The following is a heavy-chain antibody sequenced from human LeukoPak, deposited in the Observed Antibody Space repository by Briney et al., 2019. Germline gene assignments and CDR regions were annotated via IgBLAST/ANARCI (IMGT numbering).Heavy chain of an antibody. CDR3: ARDLGGVAALN. CDR2: ISASSTTI. CDR1: GFNLSTYN. D-gene: IGHD2-15*01. V-gene: IGHV3-48*04. Sequence: GGSLRLSCAASGFNLSTYNVNWVRQAPGKGLEWISYISASSTTIYYADSVKGRFTISRDNAKNSLYLQMNSLRAEDTAVYYCARDLGGVAALNWGQGTLVTVSS. J-gene: IGHJ4*02.